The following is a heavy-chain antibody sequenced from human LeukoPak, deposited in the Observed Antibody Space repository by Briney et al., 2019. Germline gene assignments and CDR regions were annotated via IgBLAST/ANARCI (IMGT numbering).Heavy chain of an antibody. CDR1: GYSFTSYW. CDR2: IYPGDSDT. Sequence: GESLKISCKGSGYSFTSYWIGWVRQMPGKGLEWMGIIYPGDSDTRYSPSFQGQVTISADKSISTAYLQWSGLKASDTAMYYCARQYSSSSKPLDYWGQGTLVTVSS. V-gene: IGHV5-51*01. CDR3: ARQYSSSSKPLDY. J-gene: IGHJ4*02. D-gene: IGHD6-6*01.